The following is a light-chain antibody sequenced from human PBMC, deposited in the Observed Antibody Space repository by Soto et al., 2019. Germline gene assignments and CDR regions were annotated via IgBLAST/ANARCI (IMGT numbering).Light chain of an antibody. Sequence: QSVLTQPPSVSGSPGQSVTISSTGTSSDVGSYNRVSWYRQPPGTAPKLMIYEVFNRPSGVPDRFSGSKSGNTASLTISGLQAEDEADYYCNSYTSSNTYVFGTGTKLTVL. J-gene: IGLJ1*01. CDR1: SSDVGSYNR. V-gene: IGLV2-18*02. CDR3: NSYTSSNTYV. CDR2: EVF.